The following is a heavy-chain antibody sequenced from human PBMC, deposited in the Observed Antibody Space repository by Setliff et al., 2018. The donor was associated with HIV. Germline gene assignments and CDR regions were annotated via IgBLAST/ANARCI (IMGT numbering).Heavy chain of an antibody. CDR1: GGSFSGYY. J-gene: IGHJ6*03. CDR2: IDHRGST. CDR3: ARVPSSGWYGGHHYMDV. Sequence: SETLSLTCAVYGGSFSGYYWSWIRQPPGKGLEWIGEIDHRGSTNYNPSLKSRVTISVDTSKNQFSLMLSSVTAADTAVYFCARVPSSGWYGGHHYMDVWGKGAAVTVSS. D-gene: IGHD6-19*01. V-gene: IGHV4-34*01.